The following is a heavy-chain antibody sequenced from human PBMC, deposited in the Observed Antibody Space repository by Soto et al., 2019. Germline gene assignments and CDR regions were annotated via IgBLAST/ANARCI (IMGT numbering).Heavy chain of an antibody. J-gene: IGHJ4*02. CDR1: GGTFRRYA. CDR3: ARDGLGRVAATG. Sequence: QVQLVQSGAEVKKPGSSVKVSCKASGGTFRRYAISWVRQAPGQGLEWMGGIIPIFGTANYAQKFQGRVTITADKSTSTAYMELSSLRSEDTAVYYWARDGLGRVAATGWGQGTLVTVSS. CDR2: IIPIFGTA. D-gene: IGHD2-15*01. V-gene: IGHV1-69*06.